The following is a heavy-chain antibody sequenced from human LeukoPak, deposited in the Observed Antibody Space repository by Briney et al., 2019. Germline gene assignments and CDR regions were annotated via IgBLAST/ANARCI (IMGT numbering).Heavy chain of an antibody. Sequence: PGRSLRLSCAASGFTFNTYTMHWVRQAPGKGLEWVALISYDGTNQYYADSVKGRFTISRDNAKNSLYLQMNSLRAEDTAVYYCARDGGDYGDSLLLSHFDYWGQGTLVTVSS. D-gene: IGHD4-17*01. J-gene: IGHJ4*02. CDR3: ARDGGDYGDSLLLSHFDY. V-gene: IGHV3-30-3*01. CDR1: GFTFNTYT. CDR2: ISYDGTNQ.